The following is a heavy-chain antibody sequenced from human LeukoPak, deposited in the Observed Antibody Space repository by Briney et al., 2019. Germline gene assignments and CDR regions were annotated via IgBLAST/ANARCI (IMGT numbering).Heavy chain of an antibody. J-gene: IGHJ4*02. Sequence: KPSETLSLTYAVSNYSISSGYYWGWIRQPPGKGLEWIGSIYHSGSTYYNPSLKSRVTLSVDTSKNQFSLKLSSVTAADTAVYYCARVYSTGWRFFDYWGQGTLVTVSS. CDR3: ARVYSTGWRFFDY. D-gene: IGHD6-19*01. V-gene: IGHV4-38-2*01. CDR1: NYSISSGYY. CDR2: IYHSGST.